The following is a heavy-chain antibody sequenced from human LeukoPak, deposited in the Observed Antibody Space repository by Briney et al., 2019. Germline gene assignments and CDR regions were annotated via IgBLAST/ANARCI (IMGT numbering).Heavy chain of an antibody. D-gene: IGHD6-19*01. CDR2: ITSSGSYT. CDR1: STVSSDS. Sequence: GGSLRLSCAASSTVSSDSLNWVRQAPGKGLEWVSSITSSGSYTYYADSAKGRFTISRDNAKNSLYLQMNSLRADDTGVYYCPSAVDSGCYVWSYWGQGTLVTVSA. V-gene: IGHV3-21*01. J-gene: IGHJ4*02. CDR3: PSAVDSGCYVWSY.